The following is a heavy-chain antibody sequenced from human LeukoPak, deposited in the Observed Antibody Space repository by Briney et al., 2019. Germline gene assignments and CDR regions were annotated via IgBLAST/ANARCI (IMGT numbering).Heavy chain of an antibody. V-gene: IGHV3-48*03. J-gene: IGHJ6*04. CDR1: GFTFSSYE. D-gene: IGHD3-10*02. CDR3: AELGITMIGGV. Sequence: GGSLRLSCAASGFTFSSYEMNWVRQAPGKGLEWVSYISSSGSTIYYADSVKGRFAISRDNAKNSLYLQMNSLRAEDTAVYHCAELGITMIGGVWGKGTTVTISS. CDR2: ISSSGSTI.